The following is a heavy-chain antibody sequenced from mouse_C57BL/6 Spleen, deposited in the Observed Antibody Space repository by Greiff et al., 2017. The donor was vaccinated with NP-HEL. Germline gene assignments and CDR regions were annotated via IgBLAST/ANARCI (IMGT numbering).Heavy chain of an antibody. CDR2: IDPENGDT. Sequence: EVQLQQSGAELVRPGASVKLSCTASGFNIKDDYMHWVKQRPEQGLEWIGWIDPENGDTEYASKFQGKATITADTSSNTAYLQLSSLTSEDTAVYYCTTEDYYGSSYLFDYWGQGTTLTVSS. J-gene: IGHJ2*01. D-gene: IGHD1-1*01. CDR1: GFNIKDDY. V-gene: IGHV14-4*01. CDR3: TTEDYYGSSYLFDY.